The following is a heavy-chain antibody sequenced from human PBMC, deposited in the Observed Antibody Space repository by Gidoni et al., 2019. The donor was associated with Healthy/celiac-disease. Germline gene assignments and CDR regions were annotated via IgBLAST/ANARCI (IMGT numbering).Heavy chain of an antibody. CDR1: GFTFSRYA. J-gene: IGHJ4*02. Sequence: EVQLLESVGGLVQPGGSLRLSCAASGFTFSRYAMSWVRQAPGKGLEWVSAISGSGGSTYYADSVKGRFTISRDNSKNTLYLQMNSLRAEDTAVYYCAKDLGRITIFGVVIYPDYWGQGTLVTVSS. CDR3: AKDLGRITIFGVVIYPDY. D-gene: IGHD3-3*01. V-gene: IGHV3-23*01. CDR2: ISGSGGST.